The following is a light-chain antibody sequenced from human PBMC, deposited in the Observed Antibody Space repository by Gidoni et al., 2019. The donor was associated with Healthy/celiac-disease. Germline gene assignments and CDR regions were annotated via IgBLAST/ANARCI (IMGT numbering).Light chain of an antibody. CDR1: QSVSSY. Sequence: IVFTQSPATLAVSPVDRATLSCRASQSVSSYLAWYQQKPGQAPRLLIYAASNWATVIPARFSGSGSGTDFTLTISSLEPEDFAVYYCQQRSNWPPDLTFGGGTKVEIK. CDR3: QQRSNWPPDLT. J-gene: IGKJ4*01. CDR2: AAS. V-gene: IGKV3-11*01.